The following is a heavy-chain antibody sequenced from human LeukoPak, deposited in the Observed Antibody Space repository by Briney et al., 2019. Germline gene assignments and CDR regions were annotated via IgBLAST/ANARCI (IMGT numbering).Heavy chain of an antibody. CDR1: GYSFTTYW. J-gene: IGHJ4*02. D-gene: IGHD6-13*01. CDR2: IYPGDSDT. Sequence: GESLKISCKASGYSFTTYWIGWVRQMPGKGLEWMGIIYPGDSDTRYSPSFQGQVTISGDKSISTAYLQWSSLKASDTAMYYCARSAESSSWTHFDYWGQETLVTVSS. V-gene: IGHV5-51*01. CDR3: ARSAESSSWTHFDY.